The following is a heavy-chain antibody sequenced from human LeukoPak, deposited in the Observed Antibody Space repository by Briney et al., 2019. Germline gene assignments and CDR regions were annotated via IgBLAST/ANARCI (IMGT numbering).Heavy chain of an antibody. V-gene: IGHV1-58*02. Sequence: SVKVSCKASGFTFTSSAMQWVRQARRQRLEWIGWIVVGSGNTNYAQKFQERVTITRDMSTSTAYMELSSLRSEDTAVYYCAAFIVATSKFVAYWGQGTLVTVSS. CDR2: IVVGSGNT. CDR1: GFTFTSSA. CDR3: AAFIVATSKFVAY. J-gene: IGHJ4*02. D-gene: IGHD5-12*01.